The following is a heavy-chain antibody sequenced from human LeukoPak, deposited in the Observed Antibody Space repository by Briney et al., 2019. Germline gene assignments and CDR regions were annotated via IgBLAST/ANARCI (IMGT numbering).Heavy chain of an antibody. D-gene: IGHD3-10*01. J-gene: IGHJ3*02. V-gene: IGHV4-59*01. CDR2: IYYSGST. CDR3: ARDAPEGFGESHDAFDI. Sequence: PSETLSLTCTVSGGSINNYYWSWIRQPPGKGLEWIGYIYYSGSTNYNPSLKSRVTISVDTSKNQFSLKLSSVTAADTAVYYCARDAPEGFGESHDAFDIWGQGTMVTVSS. CDR1: GGSINNYY.